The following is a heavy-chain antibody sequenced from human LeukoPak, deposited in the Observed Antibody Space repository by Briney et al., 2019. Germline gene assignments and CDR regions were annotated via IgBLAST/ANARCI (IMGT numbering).Heavy chain of an antibody. CDR2: ISSSGDFK. CDR3: ARKRPNYFYY. Sequence: GGSLRLSCAASGFTFGSYNMNWVRQAPGKGLEWVSSISSSGDFKYYADSLKGQFTISRDNAKNSLYLRMNSLRAEDTALYYCARKRPNYFYYWGQGTLVTVSS. J-gene: IGHJ4*02. V-gene: IGHV3-21*01. CDR1: GFTFGSYN.